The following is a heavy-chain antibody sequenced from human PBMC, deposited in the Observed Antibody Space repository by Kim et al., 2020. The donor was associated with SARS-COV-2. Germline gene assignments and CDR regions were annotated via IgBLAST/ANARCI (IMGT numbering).Heavy chain of an antibody. CDR1: GFTFSNAW. CDR3: TTRWVGDYKREFDP. V-gene: IGHV3-15*01. Sequence: GGSLRLSCAASGFTFSNAWMSWVRQAPGKGLEWVGRIKSKTDGGTADYGAPVKGRFTMSRDDSKNTLYLQMDSLKVEDTAVYYCTTRWVGDYKREFDPWGQGTLVTVSS. D-gene: IGHD4-17*01. J-gene: IGHJ5*02. CDR2: IKSKTDGGTA.